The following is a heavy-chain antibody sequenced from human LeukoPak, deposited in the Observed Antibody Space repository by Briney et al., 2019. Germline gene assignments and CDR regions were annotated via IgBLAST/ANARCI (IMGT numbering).Heavy chain of an antibody. J-gene: IGHJ4*02. V-gene: IGHV4-61*02. CDR3: ARNSCPSGSCYDNRGYFDY. CDR1: GCSISSGTYY. D-gene: IGHD2-15*01. Sequence: PSGTLSLTCTVSGCSISSGTYYWSWMRQPAGKALEWVVCMYTSGGTNYNPSLKSRVTISVDTSKNQFSLKLSSVTAADTAVYYCARNSCPSGSCYDNRGYFDYWGQGTLVTVSS. CDR2: MYTSGGT.